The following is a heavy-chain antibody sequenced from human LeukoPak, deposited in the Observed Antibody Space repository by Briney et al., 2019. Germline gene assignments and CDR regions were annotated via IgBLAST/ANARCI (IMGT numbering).Heavy chain of an antibody. CDR3: ARVMTTLTGFDF. D-gene: IGHD2/OR15-2a*01. V-gene: IGHV5-51*01. CDR2: IYPGDSDT. Sequence: GASVKVSCKTSGYTFTDFFMHWVRQAPGQGLEWMGIIYPGDSDTRYSPSFQGQVTISADKSITTAYLQWSSLKASDTAMYYCARVMTTLTGFDFWGQGTLVTVSS. J-gene: IGHJ4*02. CDR1: GYTFTDFF.